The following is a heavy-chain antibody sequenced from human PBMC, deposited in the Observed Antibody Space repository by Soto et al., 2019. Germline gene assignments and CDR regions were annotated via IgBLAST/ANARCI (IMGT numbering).Heavy chain of an antibody. J-gene: IGHJ5*02. D-gene: IGHD6-19*01. CDR3: ATSSGWSQWFDP. CDR1: GYRFTSHW. CDR2: SYPADSDT. Sequence: GESLKISCQSSGYRFTSHWIGWVRQLPAKGLEWMGLSYPADSDTKYSPSFQGQVTTSADEYISTAYLQWSSLKASDTAMYYCATSSGWSQWFDPWGQGTLVTVSS. V-gene: IGHV5-51*01.